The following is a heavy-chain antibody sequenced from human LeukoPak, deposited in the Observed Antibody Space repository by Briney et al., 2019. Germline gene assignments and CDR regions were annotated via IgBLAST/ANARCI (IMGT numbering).Heavy chain of an antibody. J-gene: IGHJ4*02. D-gene: IGHD1-26*01. CDR1: GASLTTHY. CDR3: ARRGAPSKFYYFDS. CDR2: ISRTGNT. Sequence: SETLSLTCTVSGASLTTHYWAWIRQPPGKGLEWIGFISRTGNTNYNASLKSRVTISADTSKNTFSLKLSSLTAADTAVYFCARRGAPSKFYYFDSWGQGTLVTVSS. V-gene: IGHV4-59*08.